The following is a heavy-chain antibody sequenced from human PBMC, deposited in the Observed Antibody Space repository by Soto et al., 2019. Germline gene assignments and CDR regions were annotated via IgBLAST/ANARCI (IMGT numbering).Heavy chain of an antibody. V-gene: IGHV3-30-3*01. Sequence: GGSLRLSCAASGFTFSSYAMHWVRQAPGKGLEWVAVISYDGSNKYYADSGKGRFTISRDNSKNTLYLQMNSLRAEDTVVYYCARVWTSQDRYVVVVAAAFDYWGQGTLVTVSS. CDR2: ISYDGSNK. J-gene: IGHJ4*02. D-gene: IGHD2-15*01. CDR1: GFTFSSYA. CDR3: ARVWTSQDRYVVVVAAAFDY.